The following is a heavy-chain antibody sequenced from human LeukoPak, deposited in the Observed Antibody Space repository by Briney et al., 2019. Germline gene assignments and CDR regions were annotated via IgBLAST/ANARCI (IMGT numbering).Heavy chain of an antibody. V-gene: IGHV3-74*01. CDR2: INSDVSST. D-gene: IGHD2-21*01. CDR3: GRGGLSAYCGGDCYTFDY. CDR1: GFTLSSYW. J-gene: IGHJ4*02. Sequence: PVRSLRLSCAASGFTLSSYWMHWVRHAPGKGLVWVSRINSDVSSTSYADSVTGRFTISRNNAKNTLYLQMNSLRGEDTAVYYWGRGGLSAYCGGDCYTFDYWGERTLVTVSS.